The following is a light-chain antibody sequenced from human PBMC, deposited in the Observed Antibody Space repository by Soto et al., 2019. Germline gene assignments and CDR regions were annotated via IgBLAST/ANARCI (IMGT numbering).Light chain of an antibody. Sequence: EIVLTQSPATRSVSPGERATLSCRASQSVSSKLAWYQQRPGQSPRLLIYGASTRATDIPARFSGSGSGTEFTLTISSLQSEDLAVYYCQQYKDWFSITFGQGTRLEIK. CDR2: GAS. CDR3: QQYKDWFSIT. CDR1: QSVSSK. V-gene: IGKV3-15*01. J-gene: IGKJ5*01.